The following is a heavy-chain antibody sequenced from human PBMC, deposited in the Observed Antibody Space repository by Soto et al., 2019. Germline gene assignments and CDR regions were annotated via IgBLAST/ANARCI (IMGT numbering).Heavy chain of an antibody. CDR2: IYTSGST. J-gene: IGHJ3*02. D-gene: IGHD5-12*01. CDR3: ARDSKRWLQLKDALDI. CDR1: GGSISSHY. V-gene: IGHV4-4*07. Sequence: LSLTCTVSGGSISSHYWSWIRQPAGKGLEWIGRIYTSGSTNYNPSLKSRVTMSVDTSKNQFSLKLSSVTAADTAVYYCARDSKRWLQLKDALDIWGQGTMVTVSS.